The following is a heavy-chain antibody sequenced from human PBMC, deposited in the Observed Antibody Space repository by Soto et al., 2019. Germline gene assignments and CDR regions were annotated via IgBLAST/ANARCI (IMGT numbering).Heavy chain of an antibody. D-gene: IGHD2-15*01. CDR3: ASATVVAATFDF. CDR1: GFAFRSYN. J-gene: IGHJ4*02. CDR2: ISSGSSNI. V-gene: IGHV3-21*01. Sequence: EVQLVESGGGLVKPGGSLTLSCAASGFAFRSYNMNWVRQAPGKGLEWVASISSGSSNIYYADSVKGRFTISIDNAKNSLFLQMASLRAEDSAVYYCASATVVAATFDFWGQGTRVTVSS.